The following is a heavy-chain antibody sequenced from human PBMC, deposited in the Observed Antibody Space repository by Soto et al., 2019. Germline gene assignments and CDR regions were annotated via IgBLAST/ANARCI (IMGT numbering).Heavy chain of an antibody. J-gene: IGHJ6*02. CDR3: ASAYGMEV. D-gene: IGHD3-16*01. V-gene: IGHV3-74*01. Sequence: PGGSLRLSCAASGFIFSDYWMHWVRQAPGKGPLWFSRITSDGIGTVYADSVKGRFSISRDNAKNTLYLQINGLRVEDTGVYYCASAYGMEVWGQGTTVTVSS. CDR1: GFIFSDYW. CDR2: ITSDGIGT.